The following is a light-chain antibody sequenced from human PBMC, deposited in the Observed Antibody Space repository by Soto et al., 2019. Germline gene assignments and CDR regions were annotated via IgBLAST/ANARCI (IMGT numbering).Light chain of an antibody. CDR2: DAS. Sequence: EIVLTQSPATLSLSPGERANLSCRTSQSVSRTLAWYQQKSGQAPRLLIYDASNRATGIPTRFSGSGSGTEFTLTISSLEPEDFAVYYCQQRYNWPQTFGQGTKVEIK. V-gene: IGKV3-11*01. J-gene: IGKJ1*01. CDR1: QSVSRT. CDR3: QQRYNWPQT.